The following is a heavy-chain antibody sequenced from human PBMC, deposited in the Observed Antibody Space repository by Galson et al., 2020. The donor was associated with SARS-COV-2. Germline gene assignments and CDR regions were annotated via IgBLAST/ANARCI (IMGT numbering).Heavy chain of an antibody. CDR3: AGDPGYSNGWEDWFDP. D-gene: IGHD6-19*01. Sequence: GGSLRLSCAASGFTFSSYSMNWVRQAPGKGLEWVSSISSSSRYIYYADSVKGRFTISRDNAKNSLYLQINSLRAEDTAMYYCAGDPGYSNGWEDWFDPWGQGTLVTVSS. CDR1: GFTFSSYS. J-gene: IGHJ5*02. CDR2: ISSSSRYI. V-gene: IGHV3-21*01.